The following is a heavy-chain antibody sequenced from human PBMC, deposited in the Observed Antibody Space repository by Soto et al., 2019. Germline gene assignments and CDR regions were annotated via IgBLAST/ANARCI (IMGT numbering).Heavy chain of an antibody. CDR1: GFTFTSSA. Sequence: SVKVSCKASGFTFTSSAVQWVRQARGQPLEWIGWIALGNGNTNYAQKFQGRVTITRDKSTSTAYMDLSRLRSDDTAMYYCAARIGNIGWYWLDAWGQGTQVTVSS. CDR2: IALGNGNT. J-gene: IGHJ5*02. CDR3: AARIGNIGWYWLDA. V-gene: IGHV1-58*01. D-gene: IGHD6-19*01.